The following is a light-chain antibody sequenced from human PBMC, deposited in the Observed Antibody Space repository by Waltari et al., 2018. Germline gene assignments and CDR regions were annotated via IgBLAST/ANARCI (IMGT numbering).Light chain of an antibody. CDR2: RAF. Sequence: DIQMTQSPSTLSASVGDTVTITCRASQSISSWLAWYQQKPGTAPKPLIYRAFSLDIGVPSRFSGSGSGTEFTLTISGLQPDDFATYYCQQYNSYSTFGQGTKLEIE. J-gene: IGKJ2*01. V-gene: IGKV1-5*03. CDR3: QQYNSYST. CDR1: QSISSW.